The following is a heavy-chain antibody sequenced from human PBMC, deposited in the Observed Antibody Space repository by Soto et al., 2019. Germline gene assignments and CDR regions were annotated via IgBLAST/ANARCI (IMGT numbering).Heavy chain of an antibody. CDR2: IIPIFGTA. CDR1: GGTFSSYA. J-gene: IGHJ4*02. V-gene: IGHV1-69*06. CDR3: AAYSSSWYFDY. Sequence: EASVKVSCKASGGTFSSYAISWVRQAPGQGLEWMGGIIPIFGTANYAQKFQGRVTITADKSTSTAYMELSSLRSEDTAVYYCAAYSSSWYFDYWGQGTLVTVSS. D-gene: IGHD6-13*01.